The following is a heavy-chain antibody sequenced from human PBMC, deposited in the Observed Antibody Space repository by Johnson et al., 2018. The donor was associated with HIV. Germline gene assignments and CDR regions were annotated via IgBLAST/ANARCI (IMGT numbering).Heavy chain of an antibody. Sequence: VQLVESGGGLVQPGGSLRLSCAASGFTFSSYAMSWVRQAPGQGLEWVSAIGTAGDTYYPGPVKGRFTISRDNSKNTLYLQMNSLRAGDTAVYYCARGLTGDDAFDIWGQGTMVTVSS. V-gene: IGHV3-23*04. CDR2: IGTAGDT. J-gene: IGHJ3*02. CDR3: ARGLTGDDAFDI. D-gene: IGHD7-27*01. CDR1: GFTFSSYA.